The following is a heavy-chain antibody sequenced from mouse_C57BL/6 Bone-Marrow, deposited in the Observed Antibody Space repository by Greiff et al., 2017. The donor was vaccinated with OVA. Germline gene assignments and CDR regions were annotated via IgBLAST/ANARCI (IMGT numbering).Heavy chain of an antibody. CDR1: FYSFTDSN. V-gene: IGHV1-39*01. CDR3: ARDGYYVFAY. CDR2: INPNYGTT. D-gene: IGHD2-3*01. J-gene: IGHJ3*01. Sequence: PVASVPLSCTSSFYSFTDSNLNWVQQSNGKSLEWIGVINPNYGTTSYNQKFKGKATLTVDQSSSPAYMQLNSLTSEDSAVYYCARDGYYVFAYWGQGTLVTVSA.